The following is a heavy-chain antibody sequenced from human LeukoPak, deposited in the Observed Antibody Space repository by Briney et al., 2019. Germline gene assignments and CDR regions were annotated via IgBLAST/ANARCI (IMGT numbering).Heavy chain of an antibody. CDR2: FYTSANT. CDR3: ARGLRDEERHYGYYYMDV. V-gene: IGHV4-4*08. D-gene: IGHD3-22*01. J-gene: IGHJ6*03. CDR1: GDSVSVYY. Sequence: SDTLSLTCTLSGDSVSVYYERWIRDPPGGGLECIGYFYTSANTNYNPSLKSRVTMSVDTSKNQSSLKLSSVTAADTAVYYCARGLRDEERHYGYYYMDVWGKGTTVTVSS.